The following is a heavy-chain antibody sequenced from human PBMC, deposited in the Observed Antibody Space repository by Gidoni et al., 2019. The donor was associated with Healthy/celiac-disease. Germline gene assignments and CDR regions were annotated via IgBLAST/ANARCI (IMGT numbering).Heavy chain of an antibody. CDR2: ISGSGGST. J-gene: IGHJ4*02. V-gene: IGHV3-23*01. CDR3: AKGAAAGTIFDY. Sequence: VQLLESGGGLVQPGGSLRLSCAASGFTFSSYAMLWVRQAPGKGLGWVSAISGSGGSTYYADSVKGRFTISRDNSKNTLYLQMNSLRAEDTAVYYCAKGAAAGTIFDYWGQGTLVTVSS. D-gene: IGHD6-13*01. CDR1: GFTFSSYA.